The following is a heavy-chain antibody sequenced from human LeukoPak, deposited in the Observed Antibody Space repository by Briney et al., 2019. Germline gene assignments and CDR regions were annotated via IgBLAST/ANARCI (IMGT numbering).Heavy chain of an antibody. J-gene: IGHJ4*02. Sequence: SETRSLTCTVSGGSISSYYWSWIRQPPGKGVEWIGYIYYSGSTNYNPSLKSRVTISVDTSKNQFSLKLSSVTAADTAVYYCARLRDGYNPVDYWGQGTLVTVSS. CDR1: GGSISSYY. CDR2: IYYSGST. D-gene: IGHD5-24*01. V-gene: IGHV4-59*08. CDR3: ARLRDGYNPVDY.